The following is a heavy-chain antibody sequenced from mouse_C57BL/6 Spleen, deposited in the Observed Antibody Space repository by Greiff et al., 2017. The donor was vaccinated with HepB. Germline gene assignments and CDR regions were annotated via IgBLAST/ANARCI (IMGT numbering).Heavy chain of an antibody. CDR3: AIFITTVVEDYYAMDY. D-gene: IGHD1-1*01. CDR2: IYPGDGDT. V-gene: IGHV1-82*01. CDR1: GYAFSSSW. Sequence: QVQLQQSGPELVKPGASVKISCKASGYAFSSSWMNWVKQRPGKGLEWIGRIYPGDGDTNYNGKFKGKATLTADKSSSTAYMQLSSLTSEDSAVYFCAIFITTVVEDYYAMDYWGQGTSVTVSS. J-gene: IGHJ4*01.